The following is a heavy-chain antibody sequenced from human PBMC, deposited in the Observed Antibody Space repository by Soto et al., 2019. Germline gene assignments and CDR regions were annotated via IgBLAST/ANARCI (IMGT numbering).Heavy chain of an antibody. V-gene: IGHV4-4*07. CDR2: LYTRGTT. Sequence: ETLSLTCSVSGASISNFYWSWIRQSAGKGLEWIGRLYTRGTTDYNPSLKSRVTMSIDTSKNRVSLSLTSMTAADTAVYYCAKGGTYYFDSWGQGIVVTVSS. D-gene: IGHD3-16*01. CDR3: AKGGTYYFDS. J-gene: IGHJ4*02. CDR1: GASISNFY.